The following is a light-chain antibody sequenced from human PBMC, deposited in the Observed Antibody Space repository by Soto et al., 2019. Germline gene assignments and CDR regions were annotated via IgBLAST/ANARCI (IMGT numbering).Light chain of an antibody. J-gene: IGKJ5*01. CDR3: QQANSFSIT. Sequence: DIQMTQSPSTLSASVGDRVTITCRASQSISSWLAWYQQKPGKAPKLLIYDASSLESGVPSRFSGSGSGTDFTLTISSLQPEDFATYYCQQANSFSITFGQGTRLEIK. CDR1: QSISSW. CDR2: DAS. V-gene: IGKV1-5*01.